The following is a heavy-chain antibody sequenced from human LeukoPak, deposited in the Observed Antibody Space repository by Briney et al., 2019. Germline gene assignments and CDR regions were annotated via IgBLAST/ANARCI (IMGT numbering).Heavy chain of an antibody. CDR2: IRYDGSNK. D-gene: IGHD2-2*02. CDR1: GFTFSSYG. V-gene: IGHV3-30*02. J-gene: IGHJ4*02. Sequence: GGSLRLSCAASGFTFSSYGMHWVRQAPGKGLKRVAFIRYDGSNKYYADSVKGRFTISRDNSKNTLYLQMNSLRAEDTAVYYCAKGSRCSSTSCYMFDFDYWGQGTLVTVSS. CDR3: AKGSRCSSTSCYMFDFDY.